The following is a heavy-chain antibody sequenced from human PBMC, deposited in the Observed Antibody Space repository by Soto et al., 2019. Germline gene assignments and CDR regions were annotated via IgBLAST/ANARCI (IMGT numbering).Heavy chain of an antibody. Sequence: VGSLRLSCEVSGFTFSAYWMHWVSQVPGKGLIWVSRISDDGSTTTYADSVKGRFTISRDNAKNTLYLQMNSLRADDTGLYYCTRGPRVSSTGTGAHWGQGTLVTVSS. CDR2: ISDDGSTT. CDR3: TRGPRVSSTGTGAH. V-gene: IGHV3-74*01. D-gene: IGHD1-1*01. CDR1: GFTFSAYW. J-gene: IGHJ4*02.